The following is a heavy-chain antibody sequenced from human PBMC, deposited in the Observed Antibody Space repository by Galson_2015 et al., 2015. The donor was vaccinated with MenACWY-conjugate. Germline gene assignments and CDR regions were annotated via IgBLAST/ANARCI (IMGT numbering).Heavy chain of an antibody. Sequence: SGAEVKKPGESLTISCKGSGYTFTTYWIGWVRQLPGKDLEWMGLISPGDSETRYSPAFQGQVTISADKSISTAYVQWDSLQASDPAMYYCARHPPGGRGMDVWGQGTTVTVSS. V-gene: IGHV5-51*01. CDR3: ARHPPGGRGMDV. J-gene: IGHJ6*02. CDR2: ISPGDSET. CDR1: GYTFTTYW. D-gene: IGHD1-26*01.